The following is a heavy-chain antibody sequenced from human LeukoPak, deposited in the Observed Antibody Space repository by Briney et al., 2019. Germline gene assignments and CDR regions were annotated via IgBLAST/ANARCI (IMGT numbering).Heavy chain of an antibody. Sequence: SETLSLTCTVSGGSISSYYWSWIRQPPGKGLEWIGYIYYSGSTNYNPPLKSRVTISVDTSKNQFSLKLSSVTAADTAVYYCARGWSSGPAQLWGQGTLVTVSS. CDR3: ARGWSSGPAQL. CDR2: IYYSGST. V-gene: IGHV4-59*01. D-gene: IGHD6-19*01. J-gene: IGHJ4*02. CDR1: GGSISSYY.